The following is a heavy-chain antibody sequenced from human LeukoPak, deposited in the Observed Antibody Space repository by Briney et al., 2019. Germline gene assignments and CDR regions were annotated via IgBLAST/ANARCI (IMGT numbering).Heavy chain of an antibody. Sequence: GGSLRLSCAASGFTFSRYWMHWVRQAPGKGLVWVSRINSDGRSTSNADSVRGRFTISRDNAKNTLSLQMNSLRVEDTAVYYCARAQWLADDAFDIWGQGTMVTVSS. V-gene: IGHV3-74*01. J-gene: IGHJ3*02. CDR2: INSDGRST. CDR1: GFTFSRYW. CDR3: ARAQWLADDAFDI. D-gene: IGHD6-19*01.